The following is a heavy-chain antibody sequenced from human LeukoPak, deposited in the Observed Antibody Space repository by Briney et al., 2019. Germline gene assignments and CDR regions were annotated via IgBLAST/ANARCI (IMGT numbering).Heavy chain of an antibody. Sequence: ASVKVSCKASGYTFTGYYIHWVRQAPGQGLEWVGYINPNNGVTNSAQKFQGRVTLTRDTSITTAYMELSRLTSDDTARPYCAGDGRNNWFDPWGQGTLVTVAS. V-gene: IGHV1-2*02. J-gene: IGHJ5*02. CDR2: INPNNGVT. CDR3: AGDGRNNWFDP. CDR1: GYTFTGYY.